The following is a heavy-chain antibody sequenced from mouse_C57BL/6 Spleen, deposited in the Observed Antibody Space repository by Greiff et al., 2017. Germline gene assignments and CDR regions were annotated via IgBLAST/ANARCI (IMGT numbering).Heavy chain of an antibody. J-gene: IGHJ1*03. Sequence: VQLQQSGPGLVKPSQSLFLTCSITGFPITSGYYWFWIRQSPGNPLEWMTYITHSGETYYNPSLKSHISITRETSETQSFLQFSSVTTEDTAMYYCAGGIYVRGYYGGWGTGTTVTVA. V-gene: IGHV12-3*01. CDR1: GFPITSGYY. CDR3: AGGIYVRGYYGG. D-gene: IGHD2-3*01. CDR2: ITHSGET.